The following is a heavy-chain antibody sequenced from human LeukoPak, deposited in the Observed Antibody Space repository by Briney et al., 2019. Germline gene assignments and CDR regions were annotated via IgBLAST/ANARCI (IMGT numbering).Heavy chain of an antibody. J-gene: IGHJ5*02. CDR3: ARAPYYYDSSGYSNWFDP. CDR1: GYTFTSYG. D-gene: IGHD3-22*01. Sequence: ASVKVSCKASGYTFTSYGISWVRQAPGQGLEWMGWISAYNGNTNYAQKLQGRVTMTTDTSTSTAYMELRSLRSDDTAVYYCARAPYYYDSSGYSNWFDPWGQGTLVTVSS. V-gene: IGHV1-18*01. CDR2: ISAYNGNT.